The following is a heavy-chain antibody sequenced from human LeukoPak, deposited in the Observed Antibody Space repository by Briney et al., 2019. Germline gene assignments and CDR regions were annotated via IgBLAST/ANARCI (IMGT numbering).Heavy chain of an antibody. CDR1: GYTFTSYA. D-gene: IGHD2-2*01. Sequence: ASVKVSCTASGYTFTSYAMEWVRQAPGQGLEWVGGITPIFGTANYAQKFQGRVTITTDESTSTAYMELSSLRSEDTAVYYCARGVDRSDIVARSPDCSSTSCYLSTLGAFDIWGQGTMVTVSS. V-gene: IGHV1-69*05. CDR2: ITPIFGTA. CDR3: ARGVDRSDIVARSPDCSSTSCYLSTLGAFDI. J-gene: IGHJ3*02.